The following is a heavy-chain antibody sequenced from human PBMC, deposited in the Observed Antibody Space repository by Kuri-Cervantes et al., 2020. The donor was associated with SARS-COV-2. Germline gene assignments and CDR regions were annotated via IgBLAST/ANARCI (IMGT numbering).Heavy chain of an antibody. J-gene: IGHJ5*02. CDR1: GLTFSSYG. Sequence: GGSLRLSCAASGLTFSSYGMHWVRQAPGKGLEWVAFIRYDGSNKYYADSVKGRFTISRDNSKNTLYLQMNSLRAEDTAVYYCARQNCSSTSCYTGPQGWFDPWGQGTLVTVSS. CDR2: IRYDGSNK. CDR3: ARQNCSSTSCYTGPQGWFDP. D-gene: IGHD2-2*02. V-gene: IGHV3-30*02.